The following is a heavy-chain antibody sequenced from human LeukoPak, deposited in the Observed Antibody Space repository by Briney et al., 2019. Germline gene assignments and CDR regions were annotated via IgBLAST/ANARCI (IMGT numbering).Heavy chain of an antibody. Sequence: SGGSLRLSCVASGFTFTSDAMNWVRQAPGKGLEWVSAISGSGGSTYYADSVRGRFTISRDNSKNTLYLQMNSLRAEDTAVYYCARDTLRPTFYYYYGMDVWGQGTTVTVSS. CDR3: ARDTLRPTFYYYYGMDV. D-gene: IGHD5-12*01. CDR1: GFTFTSDA. V-gene: IGHV3-23*01. CDR2: ISGSGGST. J-gene: IGHJ6*02.